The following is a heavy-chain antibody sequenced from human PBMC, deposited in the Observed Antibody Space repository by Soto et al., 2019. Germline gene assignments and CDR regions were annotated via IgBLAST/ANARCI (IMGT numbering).Heavy chain of an antibody. V-gene: IGHV4-30-2*01. CDR3: ARLYYYGSGSSSDAFDI. D-gene: IGHD3-10*01. Sequence: SETLSLTCAVSGGSISSGGYSWSWIRQPPGKGLEWIGYIYHSGSTYYNPSLKSRVTISVDRSKNQFSLELSSVTAADTAVYYCARLYYYGSGSSSDAFDIWGQGTMVTVSS. CDR1: GGSISSGGYS. CDR2: IYHSGST. J-gene: IGHJ3*02.